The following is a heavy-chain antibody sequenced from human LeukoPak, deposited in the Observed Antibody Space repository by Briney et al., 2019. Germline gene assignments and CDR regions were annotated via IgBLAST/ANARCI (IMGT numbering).Heavy chain of an antibody. CDR1: EFTFSSYS. Sequence: GGSLRLSCAASEFTFSSYSMSWVRQAPGKGLEWVSYISSTATSIYYADSVKGRFTVSRDNAKNSLYLQMNSLRAEDTAVYYCARDVTYQGGDWFDPWGQGTLVTVSS. J-gene: IGHJ5*02. D-gene: IGHD2-21*01. CDR2: ISSTATSI. V-gene: IGHV3-48*04. CDR3: ARDVTYQGGDWFDP.